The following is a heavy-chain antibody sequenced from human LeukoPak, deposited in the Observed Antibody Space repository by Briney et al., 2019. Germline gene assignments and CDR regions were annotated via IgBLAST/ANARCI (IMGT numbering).Heavy chain of an antibody. Sequence: PGGSLRLSCAASGFIFSDSAMHWVRQAPGKGLEWVSYISGSGSNIYYADYVKGRFTISRDNAKNSLYLQMNSLRAEDTAVYHCARAMLVGATTFDYWGQGTLVTVSS. J-gene: IGHJ4*02. CDR2: ISGSGSNI. V-gene: IGHV3-48*03. CDR1: GFIFSDSA. D-gene: IGHD1-26*01. CDR3: ARAMLVGATTFDY.